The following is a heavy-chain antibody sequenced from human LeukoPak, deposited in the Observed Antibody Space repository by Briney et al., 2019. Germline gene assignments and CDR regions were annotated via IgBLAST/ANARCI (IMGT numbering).Heavy chain of an antibody. V-gene: IGHV3-30*01. CDR2: ISYDGSNK. CDR1: RFTFSSYA. CDR3: ARDWGVVITKNYFGY. J-gene: IGHJ4*02. Sequence: GRSLRLSCAASRFTFSSYAMHWVRQAPGKGLEWVAVISYDGSNKYYADSVKGRFTISRDNSKNTLYLQMNSLRAEDTAVYYCARDWGVVITKNYFGYWGQGTLVTVSS. D-gene: IGHD3-22*01.